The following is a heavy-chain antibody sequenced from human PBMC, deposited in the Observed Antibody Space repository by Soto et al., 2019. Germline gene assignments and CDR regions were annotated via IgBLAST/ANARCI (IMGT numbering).Heavy chain of an antibody. CDR3: ARGSGAYCGGDCPQFNWFDP. Sequence: EVQLVESGGGLVQPGGSLRLSCAASGFTFSSYDMHWVRQATGKGLEWVSAIGTAGDTDYPGSVKGRFTISRENAKNSLYLQMNRLRAEDTAVYYCARGSGAYCGGDCPQFNWFDPWGQGTLVTVSS. CDR1: GFTFSSYD. D-gene: IGHD2-21*02. J-gene: IGHJ5*02. V-gene: IGHV3-13*01. CDR2: IGTAGDT.